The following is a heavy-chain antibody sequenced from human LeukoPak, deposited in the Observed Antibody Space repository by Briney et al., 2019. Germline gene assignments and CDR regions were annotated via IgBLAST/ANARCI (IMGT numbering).Heavy chain of an antibody. CDR3: AKKGVREFDY. V-gene: IGHV3-23*01. J-gene: IGHJ4*02. D-gene: IGHD2-8*01. CDR2: ISGRDGST. Sequence: GGSLRLSCAASGFTFSSNAMSWVRQAPGKGLEWVSAISGRDGSTYYADSVKGRFTISRDDSKNTLYLQMNSLRAEDTSAYYCAKKGVREFDYWGQGLLVTVSS. CDR1: GFTFSSNA.